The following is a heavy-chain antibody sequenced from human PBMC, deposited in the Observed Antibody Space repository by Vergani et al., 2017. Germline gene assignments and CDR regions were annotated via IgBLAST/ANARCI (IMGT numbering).Heavy chain of an antibody. J-gene: IGHJ6*02. D-gene: IGHD1/OR15-1a*01. CDR2: IRSKAYGGTT. Sequence: EVQLVESGGGLVQPGRSLRLSCTASGFTFGDYAMSWFRQAPGKGLEWVGFIRSKAYGGTTEYAASVKGRFTISRDDSKSIAYLQMNSLKTEDTAVYYCTMNSQTSKYYYYGMDVWGQGTTVTVSS. CDR1: GFTFGDYA. V-gene: IGHV3-49*03. CDR3: TMNSQTSKYYYYGMDV.